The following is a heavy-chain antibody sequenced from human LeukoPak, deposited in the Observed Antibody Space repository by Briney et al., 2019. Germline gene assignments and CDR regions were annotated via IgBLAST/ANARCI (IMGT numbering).Heavy chain of an antibody. V-gene: IGHV1-69*13. D-gene: IGHD3-22*01. J-gene: IGHJ4*02. CDR1: GGTFSSYA. CDR3: ARHDSSGYYGFDY. Sequence: GASVKVSCKASGGTFSSYAISWVRQAPGQGLEWMGGIIPIFGTANYAQKFQGGVTITADESTSTAYMELSSLRSEDTAVYYCARHDSSGYYGFDYWGQGTLVTVSS. CDR2: IIPIFGTA.